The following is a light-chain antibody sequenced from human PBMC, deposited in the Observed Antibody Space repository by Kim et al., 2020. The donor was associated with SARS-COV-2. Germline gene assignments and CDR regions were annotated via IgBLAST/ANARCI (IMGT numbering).Light chain of an antibody. V-gene: IGKV3-20*01. CDR3: QQYGNSPLT. CDR2: DAS. CDR1: QTISSDY. J-gene: IGKJ4*01. Sequence: EIVLTQSPGTVSLSPGERATLSCRASQTISSDYLAWYQQKPGQAPRLLIHDASNRATGIPDRFSGSGSGTDFTLTISRLEPEDFAVYYCQQYGNSPLTFGGGTKVEIK.